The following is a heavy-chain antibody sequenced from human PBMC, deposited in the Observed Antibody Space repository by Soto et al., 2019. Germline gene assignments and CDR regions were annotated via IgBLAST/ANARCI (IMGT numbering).Heavy chain of an antibody. CDR1: GFTFSTYA. CDR3: AKPPRGGASGDWYFDL. CDR2: MKSSGSPP. V-gene: IGHV3-23*05. D-gene: IGHD3-10*01. Sequence: EVQLLESGGGWVQPGGSLRLSCAASGFTFSTYAMTWVHLAPGRGLEWVLGMKSSGSPPDSPESVKGRFTIYRDNLMNTLLLDMNGLRAEDTAIYYCAKPPRGGASGDWYFDLWGRGTLVTVSS. J-gene: IGHJ2*01.